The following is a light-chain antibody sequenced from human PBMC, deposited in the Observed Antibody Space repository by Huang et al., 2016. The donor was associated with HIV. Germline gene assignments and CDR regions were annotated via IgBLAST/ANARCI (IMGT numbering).Light chain of an antibody. CDR1: QTVTSTY. CDR3: QQYDISGDT. J-gene: IGKJ2*01. CDR2: GSS. Sequence: EIVLTQSPGTLSLSPGERATLSCRASQTVTSTYLAWYQQKPGQAPRLLIYGSSTRATGIPDMFSGSGAGTDFTLSISRLEPEDFAVYYCQQYDISGDTFGQGTKLEIK. V-gene: IGKV3-20*01.